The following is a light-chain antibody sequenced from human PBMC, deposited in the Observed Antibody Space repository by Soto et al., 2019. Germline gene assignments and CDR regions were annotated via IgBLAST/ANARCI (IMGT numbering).Light chain of an antibody. CDR3: AAWDDSLSGWV. CDR2: SDN. J-gene: IGLJ3*02. V-gene: IGLV1-47*02. CDR1: SSDIGSTY. Sequence: QSVLAQPPSASGTPGQRVTISCSGSSSDIGSTYVYWYQQLPGTDPKLLIYSDNQRPAGVPDRFSGAKSGTSASLAISGLRSEDEADYHCAAWDDSLSGWVFGGGTKVTVL.